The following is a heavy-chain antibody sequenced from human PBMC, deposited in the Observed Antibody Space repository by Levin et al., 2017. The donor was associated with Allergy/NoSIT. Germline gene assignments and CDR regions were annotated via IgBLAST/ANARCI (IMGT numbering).Heavy chain of an antibody. V-gene: IGHV3-30-3*01. J-gene: IGHJ2*01. CDR1: GFTFSSYA. Sequence: LAGGSLRLSCAASGFTFSSYAMHWVRQAPGKGLEWVAVISYDGSNKYYADSVKGRFTISRDNSKNTLYLQMNSLRAEDTAVYYCARVDTAMVTEWYFDLWGRGTLVTVSS. CDR3: ARVDTAMVTEWYFDL. CDR2: ISYDGSNK. D-gene: IGHD5-18*01.